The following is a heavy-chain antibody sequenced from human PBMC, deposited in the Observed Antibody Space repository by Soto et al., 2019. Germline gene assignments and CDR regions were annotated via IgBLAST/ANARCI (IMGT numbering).Heavy chain of an antibody. J-gene: IGHJ4*02. V-gene: IGHV4-34*01. CDR3: ARAGAALVRGSIGGFDY. D-gene: IGHD3-10*01. CDR2: INHSGTV. Sequence: QVHLQQWGAGLLKPSETLSLTCAVNGGAFNGYYWTWIRQSPGKGLQWIGEINHSGTVDYNPSLNIRVTFSIDTSKKQVALTLTSVTAADTAVYYCARAGAALVRGSIGGFDYWGQGTLVTVSS. CDR1: GGAFNGYY.